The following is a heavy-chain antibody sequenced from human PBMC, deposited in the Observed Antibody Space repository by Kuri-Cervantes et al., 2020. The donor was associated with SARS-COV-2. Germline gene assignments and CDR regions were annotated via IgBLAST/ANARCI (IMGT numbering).Heavy chain of an antibody. CDR1: GGSFSGYY. V-gene: IGHV4-34*01. CDR2: INHSGST. J-gene: IGHJ6*02. D-gene: IGHD5-24*01. CDR3: ARGLRWQQPHGNYYYYGMDV. Sequence: SQTLSLTCAVYGGSFSGYYWSWSRQPPGKGLEWIGEINHSGSTNYNPSLKSRVTISVDTSKNQFSLKLSSVTAADTAVYYSARGLRWQQPHGNYYYYGMDVWGQGTTVTVSS.